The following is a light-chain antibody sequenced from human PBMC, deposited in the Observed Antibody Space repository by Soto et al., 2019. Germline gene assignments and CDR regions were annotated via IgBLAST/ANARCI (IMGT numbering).Light chain of an antibody. CDR3: QHYYDYSWT. J-gene: IGKJ1*01. CDR1: QSIGDW. Sequence: DVQMTQSPSTLSASVGDRVTITCRASQSIGDWLAWFQQKPGRAPKLLIYKASSLESGVPSMFSGSASGTEFTLTISSLQPDDFATYYCQHYYDYSWTFGQGTKVDIK. CDR2: KAS. V-gene: IGKV1-5*03.